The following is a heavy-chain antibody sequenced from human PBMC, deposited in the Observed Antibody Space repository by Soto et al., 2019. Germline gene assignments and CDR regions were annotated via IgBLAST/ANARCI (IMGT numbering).Heavy chain of an antibody. V-gene: IGHV6-1*01. CDR1: GDSISMNSAG. Sequence: SQTLSLTCTISGDSISMNSAGWSWVRQSPSRGLEWLGRTYYRSKWYYEYAVSVRGRITINPDTSKNQYSLQLNSVTPEDTAVYFCARGEQYSGRIFDYWGQGTLVTVSS. CDR2: TYYRSKWYY. J-gene: IGHJ4*01. CDR3: ARGEQYSGRIFDY. D-gene: IGHD1-26*01.